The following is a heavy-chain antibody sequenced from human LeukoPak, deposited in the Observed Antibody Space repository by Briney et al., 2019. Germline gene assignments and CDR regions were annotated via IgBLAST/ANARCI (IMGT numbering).Heavy chain of an antibody. D-gene: IGHD3-22*01. CDR3: ARDHSSGYYGY. CDR1: GFTFSSYW. J-gene: IGHJ4*02. Sequence: GGSLRLSCAASGFTFSSYWMGWVRQAPGKGLEWVANIKQDGSEKYYVDSVKGRFTISRDNAKNSLYLQMNSLRAEDTAVYYCARDHSSGYYGYWGQGTLVTVSS. CDR2: IKQDGSEK. V-gene: IGHV3-7*01.